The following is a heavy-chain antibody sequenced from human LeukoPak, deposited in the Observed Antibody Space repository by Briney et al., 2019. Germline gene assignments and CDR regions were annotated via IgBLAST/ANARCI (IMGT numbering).Heavy chain of an antibody. Sequence: SETLSLTCTVSGGSISTDYWSWIRQPPGKGLEYIGFLHNSGHTNYNPSLKSRVTISVITSKNQFSLKLSSVTAADTAVYYCARLEWGSAGSGSFDHWGHGTLVSVSS. CDR3: ARLEWGSAGSGSFDH. D-gene: IGHD6-25*01. CDR1: GGSISTDY. J-gene: IGHJ4*01. V-gene: IGHV4-4*08. CDR2: LHNSGHT.